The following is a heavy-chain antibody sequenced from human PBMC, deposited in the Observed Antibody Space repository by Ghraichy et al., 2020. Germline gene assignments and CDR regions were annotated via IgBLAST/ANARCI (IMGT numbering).Heavy chain of an antibody. CDR1: GFSLSTSGVG. Sequence: SGPTLVKPTQTLTLTCTFSGFSLSTSGVGVGWIRQPPGKALEWLALIYWNDDKRYSPSLKSRLTITKDTSKNQVVLTMTNMDPVDTATYYCAHRPFGVQQPSDHKLATNPVEDYFDYWCQGTLVTVSS. J-gene: IGHJ4*02. V-gene: IGHV2-5*01. CDR3: AHRPFGVQQPSDHKLATNPVEDYFDY. D-gene: IGHD3-16*01. CDR2: IYWNDDK.